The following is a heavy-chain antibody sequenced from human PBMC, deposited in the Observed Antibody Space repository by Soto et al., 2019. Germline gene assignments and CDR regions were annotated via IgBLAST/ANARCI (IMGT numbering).Heavy chain of an antibody. Sequence: GGSLKLSCQGSGYSSTSYWISWVRQMPGKGLERMGRIDPSDSYTNYSPSFQGHVTISADKSISTAYLQWSSLKASDTAMYYCARGMRFFYRMDVWGQGPSFTVPS. V-gene: IGHV5-10-1*01. CDR2: IDPSDSYT. CDR3: ARGMRFFYRMDV. J-gene: IGHJ6*02. D-gene: IGHD3-10*01. CDR1: GYSSTSYW.